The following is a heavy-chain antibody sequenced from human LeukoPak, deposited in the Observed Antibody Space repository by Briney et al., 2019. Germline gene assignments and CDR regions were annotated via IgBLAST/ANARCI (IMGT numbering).Heavy chain of an antibody. Sequence: SVKVSCKASGGTFSSYAISWLRQAPGQGLEWMGGIIPIFGTANYAQKFQGRVTMTRNTSISTAYMELSSPRSEDTAVYYCARGGIGYCSSISCYGTGYWGQGTLVTVSS. CDR3: ARGGIGYCSSISCYGTGY. CDR1: GGTFSSYA. J-gene: IGHJ4*02. V-gene: IGHV1-69*05. CDR2: IIPIFGTA. D-gene: IGHD2-2*01.